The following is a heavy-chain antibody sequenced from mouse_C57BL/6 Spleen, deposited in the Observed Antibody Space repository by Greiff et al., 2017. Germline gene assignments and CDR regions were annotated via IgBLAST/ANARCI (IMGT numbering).Heavy chain of an antibody. Sequence: EVQLQQSGPDLVKPGASVKISCTASGYSFTDYNMNWVRQSKGKSLEWIGVINPSCGTTYYNQKVKGRATLTVDQSSNTVYMQLNSLTSEDSAVYYCARNDGSSYFDYWGQGTTLTVSS. D-gene: IGHD1-1*01. CDR2: INPSCGTT. CDR1: GYSFTDYN. CDR3: ARNDGSSYFDY. V-gene: IGHV1-39*01. J-gene: IGHJ2*01.